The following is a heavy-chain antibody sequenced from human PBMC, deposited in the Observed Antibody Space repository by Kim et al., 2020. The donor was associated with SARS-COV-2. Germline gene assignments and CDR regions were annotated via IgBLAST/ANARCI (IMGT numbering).Heavy chain of an antibody. CDR2: INDAGRGT. CDR1: GFTFTTYW. Sequence: GGSLRLSCAASGFTFTTYWMHWVRQAPGKGLAWVSRINDAGRGTRYANSVQGRFTTSRDNAQNTLYLQMNSLRAEDTAVYYCATDRGMVEHDWCFESWGRGTLVTVSS. CDR3: ATDRGMVEHDWCFES. V-gene: IGHV3-74*01. D-gene: IGHD3-10*01. J-gene: IGHJ2*01.